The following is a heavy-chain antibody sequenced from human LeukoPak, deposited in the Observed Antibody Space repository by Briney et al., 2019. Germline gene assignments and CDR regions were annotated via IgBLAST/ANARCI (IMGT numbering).Heavy chain of an antibody. CDR1: GFTFSSYA. D-gene: IGHD2-15*01. V-gene: IGHV3-30-3*01. CDR2: ISYDGSNK. CDR3: ARGGSIVVVVAAMDL. J-gene: IGHJ4*02. Sequence: PGGSLRLSCAASGFTFSSYAMHWVRQAPGKGLEWVAVISYDGSNKYYADSVKGRFNISRDNSKNTLYLQMNSLRAEDTAVYYCARGGSIVVVVAAMDLWGQGTLVTVSS.